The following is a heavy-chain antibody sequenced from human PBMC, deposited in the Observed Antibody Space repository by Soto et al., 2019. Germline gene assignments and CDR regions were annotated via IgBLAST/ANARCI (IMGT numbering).Heavy chain of an antibody. CDR1: GFTFSSYS. Sequence: GGSLRLSCAASGFTFSSYSMNWVRQAPGKGLEWVSSISSSSSYIYYADSVKGRFTISRDNAKNSLYLQMNSLRAEDTAVYYCARDDCSSTSCYDPVCWCYMDVWGKGTTVTVSS. D-gene: IGHD2-2*01. V-gene: IGHV3-21*01. CDR3: ARDDCSSTSCYDPVCWCYMDV. CDR2: ISSSSSYI. J-gene: IGHJ6*03.